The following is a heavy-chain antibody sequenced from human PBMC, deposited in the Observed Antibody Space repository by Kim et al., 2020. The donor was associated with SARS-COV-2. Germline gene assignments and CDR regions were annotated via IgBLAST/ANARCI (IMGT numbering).Heavy chain of an antibody. V-gene: IGHV4-59*01. CDR3: SRVPQASYFDY. CDR2: IYYSGST. Sequence: SETLSLTCTASGGSISSYYWSWIRQPPGKGLEWIGYIYYSGSTNYNPSLKSRVTISVDTSKNQSSLKLISVPAADTAVYYCSRVPQASYFDYWGQGTLVTVSS. J-gene: IGHJ4*02. CDR1: GGSISSYY.